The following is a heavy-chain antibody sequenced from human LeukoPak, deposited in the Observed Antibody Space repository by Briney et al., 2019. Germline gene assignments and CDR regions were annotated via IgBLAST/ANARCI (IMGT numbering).Heavy chain of an antibody. V-gene: IGHV4-39*01. CDR1: GGSISSSSYY. CDR2: IYYSGST. CDR3: ARQVVVVPAARRGLDY. Sequence: SETLSLTYTVSGGSISSSSYYWGWIRQPPGKGLEWIGSIYYSGSTYYNPSLKSRVTISVDTSKNQFSLKLSSVTAADTAVYYCARQVVVVPAARRGLDYWGQGTLVTVSS. D-gene: IGHD2-2*01. J-gene: IGHJ4*02.